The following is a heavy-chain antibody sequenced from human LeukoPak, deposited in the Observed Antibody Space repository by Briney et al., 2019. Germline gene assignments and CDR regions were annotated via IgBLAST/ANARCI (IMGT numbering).Heavy chain of an antibody. CDR3: ARDYYDSSAVGIAY. CDR1: GFTFSSYG. J-gene: IGHJ4*02. V-gene: IGHV3-33*01. D-gene: IGHD3-22*01. CDR2: IWYDGSNK. Sequence: GSLKLSCAASGFTFSSYGMHWVRQAPGKGLEWVAVIWYDGSNKYYADSVKGRFTISRDNSKNTLYLQMNSLRAEDTAVYYCARDYYDSSAVGIAYWGQGTLVTVSS.